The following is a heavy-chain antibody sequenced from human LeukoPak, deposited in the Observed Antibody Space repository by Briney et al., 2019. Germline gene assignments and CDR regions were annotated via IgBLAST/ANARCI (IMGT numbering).Heavy chain of an antibody. D-gene: IGHD2-2*01. CDR2: IKQDGSEK. Sequence: GGSRRLSCAASGFTFSNYWMSWVRQAPGKGLEWVANIKQDGSEKYYVDSVKGRFTISRDNAKNSLYLQMNSLRAGDTAVYYCARALDSSSSRYQAFEYWGQGTLVTVSS. J-gene: IGHJ4*02. CDR1: GFTFSNYW. CDR3: ARALDSSSSRYQAFEY. V-gene: IGHV3-7*01.